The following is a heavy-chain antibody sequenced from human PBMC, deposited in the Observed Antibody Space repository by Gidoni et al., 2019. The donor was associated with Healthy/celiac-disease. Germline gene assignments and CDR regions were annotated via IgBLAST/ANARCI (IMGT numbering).Heavy chain of an antibody. CDR3: AREGGYYYDSSGYYGY. CDR2: IYYSGCT. V-gene: IGHV4-39*01. CDR1: GGSISSSSYY. J-gene: IGHJ4*02. Sequence: QLQLQESGPGLVKPSETLSLTCTVSGGSISSSSYYWGWIRQPPGKGLEWIGGIYYSGCTYYNPSLKSRVTISVDTSKNQFSLKLSSVTAADTAVYYCAREGGYYYDSSGYYGYWGQGTLVTVSS. D-gene: IGHD3-22*01.